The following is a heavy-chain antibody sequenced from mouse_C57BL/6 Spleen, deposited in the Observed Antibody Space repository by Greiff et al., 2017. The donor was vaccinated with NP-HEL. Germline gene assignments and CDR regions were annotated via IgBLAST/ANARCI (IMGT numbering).Heavy chain of an antibody. CDR2: ISSGSSTI. V-gene: IGHV5-17*01. J-gene: IGHJ3*01. CDR1: GFTFSDYG. D-gene: IGHD1-1*01. CDR3: AREGYYYVIAY. Sequence: EVKLVESGGGLVRPGGSLKLSCAASGFTFSDYGMHWVRQAPEKGLEWVAYISSGSSTIYYADTVKGRFTISRDNAKNTLFLQMTSLRSEDTAMYYCAREGYYYVIAYWGQGTLVTVSA.